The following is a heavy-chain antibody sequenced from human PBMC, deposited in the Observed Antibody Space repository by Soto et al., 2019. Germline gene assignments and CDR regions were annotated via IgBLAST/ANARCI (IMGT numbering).Heavy chain of an antibody. V-gene: IGHV3-30*04. CDR3: ARAVNSSWGFDY. D-gene: IGHD6-13*01. CDR2: ISYDGSNK. Sequence: QVQLVESGGGVVQPGRSLRLSCVASGFTFSSYAMHWVRQAPGKGLEWVAVISYDGSNKYYADSVKGQFTISRDNSKNTLYLQMNSLRAEDTSVYYCARAVNSSWGFDYWGQGTLVTVSS. CDR1: GFTFSSYA. J-gene: IGHJ4*02.